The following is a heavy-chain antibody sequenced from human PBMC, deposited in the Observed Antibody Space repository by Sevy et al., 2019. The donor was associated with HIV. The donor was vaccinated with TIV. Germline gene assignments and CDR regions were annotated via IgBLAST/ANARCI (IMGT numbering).Heavy chain of an antibody. CDR1: GFTFSRYG. Sequence: GGSLRLSCAASGFTFSRYGMHWVRQAPGKGLEWVAVISYDGSDKKYADSVKGRFTISRDKSKNTLDLQMNSLRAEDTALYYCAKENIVEKYFQHWGQGTQVTVSS. CDR2: ISYDGSDK. V-gene: IGHV3-30*18. D-gene: IGHD5-12*01. J-gene: IGHJ1*01. CDR3: AKENIVEKYFQH.